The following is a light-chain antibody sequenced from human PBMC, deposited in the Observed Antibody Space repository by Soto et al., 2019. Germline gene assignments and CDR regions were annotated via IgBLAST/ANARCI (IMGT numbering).Light chain of an antibody. CDR3: QQSYSTLRT. J-gene: IGKJ5*01. CDR1: QSISSH. V-gene: IGKV1-39*01. CDR2: AAS. Sequence: DIQMTQSPSSLSASVGDRVTITCRASQSISSHLNWYQQKPGKAPKLLIYAASSLQSGVPSRFSGSGSGTDFTLTISSLQPEDFATYYCQQSYSTLRTFGQGTRLEIK.